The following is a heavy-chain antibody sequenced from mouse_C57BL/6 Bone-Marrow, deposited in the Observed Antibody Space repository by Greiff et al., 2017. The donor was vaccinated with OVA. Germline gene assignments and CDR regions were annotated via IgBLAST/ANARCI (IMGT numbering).Heavy chain of an antibody. CDR1: GFTFSDYY. D-gene: IGHD1-1*01. Sequence: EVKLVESEGGLVQPGSSMNLSCTASGFTFSDYYMAWVRQVPEKGLEWVANINYDGSSTYYLDSLKSRFIISRDNAKNILYLQMSSLKSEDTATYYCARDRVYYYGAGYFDVWGTGTTVTVSS. CDR2: INYDGSST. J-gene: IGHJ1*03. CDR3: ARDRVYYYGAGYFDV. V-gene: IGHV5-16*01.